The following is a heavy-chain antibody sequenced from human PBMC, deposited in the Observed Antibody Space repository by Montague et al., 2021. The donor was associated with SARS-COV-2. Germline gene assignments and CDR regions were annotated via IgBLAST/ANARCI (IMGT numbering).Heavy chain of an antibody. D-gene: IGHD3-10*01. CDR3: ARVRYYGSGATLGMDV. V-gene: IGHV4-34*01. Sequence: SETLSLTCAVYGGSFSGYYWCWIRQPPGQGLEWIGEINHSGSANSNPSLTIRGTISVDTSKNQFSLKLSSVTAADTAVYYCARVRYYGSGATLGMDVWGQGTTVTVSS. J-gene: IGHJ6*02. CDR1: GGSFSGYY. CDR2: INHSGSA.